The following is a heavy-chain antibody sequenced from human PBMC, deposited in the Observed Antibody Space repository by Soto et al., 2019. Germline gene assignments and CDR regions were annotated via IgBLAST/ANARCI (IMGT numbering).Heavy chain of an antibody. Sequence: EVQLLESGGGLVQPGGSLRLSCAASGFTFSNYAMSWVRQAPGKGLEWVSAISGSGGSTFYADSVKGRFTISRDNSKDSLYLQMRSLRAEDKVVYYCGKDRIFWNWGSDYPFDCWGQGTLVTVSS. J-gene: IGHJ4*02. V-gene: IGHV3-23*01. CDR2: ISGSGGST. D-gene: IGHD1-26*01. CDR1: GFTFSNYA. CDR3: GKDRIFWNWGSDYPFDC.